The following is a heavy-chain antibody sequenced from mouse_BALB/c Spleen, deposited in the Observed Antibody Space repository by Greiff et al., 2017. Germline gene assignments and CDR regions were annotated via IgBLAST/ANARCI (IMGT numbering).Heavy chain of an antibody. CDR2: ISYSGST. Sequence: EVQLVESGPSLVKPSQTLSLTCSVTGDSITSGYWNWIRKFPGNKLEYMGYISYSGSTYYNPSLKSRISITRDTSKNQYYLQLNSVTTEDTATYYCARWGYDSDYFDYWGQGTTLTVSS. CDR1: GDSITSGY. J-gene: IGHJ2*01. D-gene: IGHD2-4*01. V-gene: IGHV3-8*02. CDR3: ARWGYDSDYFDY.